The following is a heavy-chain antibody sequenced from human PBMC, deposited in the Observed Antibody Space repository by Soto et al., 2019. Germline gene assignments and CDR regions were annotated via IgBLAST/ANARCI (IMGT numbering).Heavy chain of an antibody. V-gene: IGHV3-7*05. CDR2: IKEDGSEK. CDR1: GFTFSTYW. Sequence: EVQLVDSGGDLVQPGGSLRLSCAASGFTFSTYWMSWVRQAPGKGLEWVANIKEDGSEKYYVDSVKGRFSISRDNPKNSLYLQMNSLRAEDTAVYYCARLPPYSSSSNFDYWGQGTLVTVSS. J-gene: IGHJ4*02. D-gene: IGHD6-6*01. CDR3: ARLPPYSSSSNFDY.